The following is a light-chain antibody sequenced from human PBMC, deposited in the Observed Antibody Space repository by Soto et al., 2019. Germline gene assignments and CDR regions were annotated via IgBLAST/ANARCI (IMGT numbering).Light chain of an antibody. CDR2: GNS. J-gene: IGLJ1*01. Sequence: QPVLTQPPSVSGAPGQRVTISCTGSSSNIGAGYDVHWYQQLPGTAPKLLIYGNSNRPSGVPDRFSGSKSGTSASLAITGLQAEDEADYYCQSHDSSLRRVFGTGTKLTVL. CDR3: QSHDSSLRRV. CDR1: SSNIGAGYD. V-gene: IGLV1-40*01.